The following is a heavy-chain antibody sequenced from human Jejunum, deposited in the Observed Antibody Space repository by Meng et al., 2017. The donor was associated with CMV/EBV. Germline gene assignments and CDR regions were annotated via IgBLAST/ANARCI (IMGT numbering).Heavy chain of an antibody. CDR2: IIPNTGDA. J-gene: IGHJ4*02. CDR3: ARGAYNTAGNGLDDY. CDR1: GYTFNAYN. Sequence: GYTFNAYNIHGVRQAPGQGRGWLGRIIPNTGDAKYAKQFQGRVTVTRDTSISTAYMELSSLTSSDTAFYYCARGAYNTAGNGLDDYWGQGTLVTVSS. D-gene: IGHD5-18*01. V-gene: IGHV1-2*06.